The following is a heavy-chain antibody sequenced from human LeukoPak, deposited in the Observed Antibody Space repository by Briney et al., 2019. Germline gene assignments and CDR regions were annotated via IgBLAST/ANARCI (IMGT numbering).Heavy chain of an antibody. CDR3: ARDRRGFGAYYYDS. CDR1: GGSISSYY. CDR2: IYYSGST. V-gene: IGHV4-59*12. D-gene: IGHD3-22*01. Sequence: SETLSLTCTVSGGSISSYYWSWIRQPPGKGLEWIGYIYYSGSTNYNPSLKSRVTISVDTSKNQFSLKLSSVTAADTAVYYCARDRRGFGAYYYDSWGQGTLVTVSS. J-gene: IGHJ4*02.